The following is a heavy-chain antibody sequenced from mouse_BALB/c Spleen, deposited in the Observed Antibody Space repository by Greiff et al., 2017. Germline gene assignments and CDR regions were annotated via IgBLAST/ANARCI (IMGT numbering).Heavy chain of an antibody. J-gene: IGHJ1*01. CDR1: GYTFTSYY. CDR3: ARDYYRYDVRDWYFDV. Sequence: QVHVKQSGPELVKPGASVRISCKASGYTFTSYYIHWVKQRPGQGLEWIGWIYPGNVNTKYNEKFKGKATMTADKSSSTAYMQLSSLTSEDSAVYFCARDYYRYDVRDWYFDVWGAGTTVTVAS. D-gene: IGHD2-14*01. CDR2: IYPGNVNT. V-gene: IGHV1S56*01.